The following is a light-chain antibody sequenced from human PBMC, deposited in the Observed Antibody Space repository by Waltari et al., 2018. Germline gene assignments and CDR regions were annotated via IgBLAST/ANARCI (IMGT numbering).Light chain of an antibody. CDR3: QSADSSGNTYV. V-gene: IGLV3-25*02. CDR2: KGS. Sequence: SYELTQPPSVSVSPGQTARITCSGDALPKKYACWYQQKPGQAPVLVIYKGSERPSGIPARFSGSSSGTTVTLTISGVQAEDEADYYCQSADSSGNTYVFGIGTKVTVL. CDR1: ALPKKY. J-gene: IGLJ1*01.